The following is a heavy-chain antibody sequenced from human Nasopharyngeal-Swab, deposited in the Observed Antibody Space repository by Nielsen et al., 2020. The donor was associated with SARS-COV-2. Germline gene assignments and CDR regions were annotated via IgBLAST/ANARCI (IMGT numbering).Heavy chain of an antibody. J-gene: IGHJ4*02. V-gene: IGHV7-4-1*02. CDR3: ARVGRQYYFDY. D-gene: IGHD1-26*01. Sequence: WVRQAPGQGLEWMGWINTNTGNPTYAQGFTGRFVFSLDTSVGTAYLQISSLKAEDTAVHYCARVGRQYYFDYWGQGTLVTVSS. CDR2: INTNTGNP.